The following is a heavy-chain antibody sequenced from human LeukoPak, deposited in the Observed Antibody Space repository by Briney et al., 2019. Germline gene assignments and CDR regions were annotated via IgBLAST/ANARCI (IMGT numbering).Heavy chain of an antibody. D-gene: IGHD3-9*01. J-gene: IGHJ4*02. Sequence: GGSLRLPCAASGFTFSSYAMSWVRQAPGKGLEWVSAISGSGGSTYYADSVKGRFTISRDNSKNTLYLQMNSLRAEDTAVYYCARDLYYDILTGYYSPGYFDYWGQGTLVTVSS. CDR3: ARDLYYDILTGYYSPGYFDY. CDR1: GFTFSSYA. V-gene: IGHV3-23*01. CDR2: ISGSGGST.